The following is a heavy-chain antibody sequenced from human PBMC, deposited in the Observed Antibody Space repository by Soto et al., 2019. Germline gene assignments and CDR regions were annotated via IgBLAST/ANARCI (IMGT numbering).Heavy chain of an antibody. J-gene: IGHJ4*02. Sequence: QVELQESGPGLVKPSETLSLTCTVSGVSISSYYWSWIRQPPGTGMEWIGYIYYSVSTNDNPSLKRRVPRAVGTSKSRFSMNLSSVTAADSAVYYCASLCLYCTPANFDYLGQGTLVTVSS. V-gene: IGHV4-59*01. D-gene: IGHD2-8*01. CDR2: IYYSVST. CDR1: GVSISSYY. CDR3: ASLCLYCTPANFDY.